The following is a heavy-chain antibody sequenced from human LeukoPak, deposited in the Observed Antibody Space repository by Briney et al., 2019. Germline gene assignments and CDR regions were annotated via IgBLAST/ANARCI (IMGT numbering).Heavy chain of an antibody. J-gene: IGHJ4*02. CDR2: INTDGSST. Sequence: PGGSLTLSRAATGFTFCSYWMHWVRPAPGKGLVWVSRINTDGSSTIYADSVKGRFTISRDNDKNTLYLQMNSLRAEDTAVYACARGNQWSFDYWAQGTLVTVSS. V-gene: IGHV3-74*01. CDR1: GFTFCSYW. CDR3: ARGNQWSFDY. D-gene: IGHD2-15*01.